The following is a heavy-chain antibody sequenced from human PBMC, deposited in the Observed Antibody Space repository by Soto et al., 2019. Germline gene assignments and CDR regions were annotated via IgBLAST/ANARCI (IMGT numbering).Heavy chain of an antibody. CDR2: IYHSGST. Sequence: TLSLTCAVSGGSISSSNWWSWVRQPPGKGLEWIGEIYHSGSTNYNPSLKGRVTISVDKSKNQFSLKLSSVTAADTAVYYCARVKLAAAGTLDAFDIWGQGTMVTVSS. V-gene: IGHV4-4*02. D-gene: IGHD6-13*01. CDR1: GGSISSSNW. J-gene: IGHJ3*02. CDR3: ARVKLAAAGTLDAFDI.